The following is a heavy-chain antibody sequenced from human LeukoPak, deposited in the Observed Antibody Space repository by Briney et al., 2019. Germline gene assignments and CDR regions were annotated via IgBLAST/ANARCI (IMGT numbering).Heavy chain of an antibody. CDR2: IDSGGGKI. V-gene: IGHV3-48*03. CDR1: GFTFSSYE. D-gene: IGHD5-12*01. CDR3: ARDSSGDEDFDY. J-gene: IGHJ4*02. Sequence: GGSLRLSCIASGFTFSSYEMNWVRQAPGKGLEWISFIDSGGGKILYADSVKGRFTTSRDDAKSSLHPEMNSLRAEDTAIYYCARDSSGDEDFDYWGQGTLVTVSS.